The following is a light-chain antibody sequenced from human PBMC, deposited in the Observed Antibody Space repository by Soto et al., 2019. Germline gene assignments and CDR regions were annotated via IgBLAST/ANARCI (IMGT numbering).Light chain of an antibody. V-gene: IGKV2-28*01. J-gene: IGKJ1*01. Sequence: DIVMTQSPLSLPVTPGEPASISCRSSQSLLHSNGYNYLDWYLQKPGQSPQLLIYLGSNRASGVPDRFSGSGSGTYFTLKISRVEAEDVGVYYCMQALQTPGFGQGTKVEIK. CDR2: LGS. CDR3: MQALQTPG. CDR1: QSLLHSNGYNY.